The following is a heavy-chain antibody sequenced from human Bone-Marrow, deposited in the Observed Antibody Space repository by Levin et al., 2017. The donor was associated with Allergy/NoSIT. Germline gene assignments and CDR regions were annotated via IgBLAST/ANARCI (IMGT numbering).Heavy chain of an antibody. J-gene: IGHJ4*02. D-gene: IGHD2/OR15-2a*01. V-gene: IGHV3-7*01. CDR1: GFTFNNYW. CDR2: VKNDGSER. Sequence: GGSLRLSCAASGFTFNNYWMTWVRQAPGKGLEWVANVKNDGSERYNVDSVKGRFTISRDNAKNSVYLQMNGLRAEDTAVYYCARHAYFYFDYWGQGILVTVSS. CDR3: ARHAYFYFDY.